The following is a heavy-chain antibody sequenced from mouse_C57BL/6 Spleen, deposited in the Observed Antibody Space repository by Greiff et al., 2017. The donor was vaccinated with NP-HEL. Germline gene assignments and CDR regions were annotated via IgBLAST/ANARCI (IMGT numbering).Heavy chain of an antibody. Sequence: QVHVKQSGAELVKPGASVKISCKASGYTFTDYYINWVKQRPGQGLEWIGKIGPGSGSTYYNEKFKGKATLTADKSSSTAYMQLSSLTSEDAAVYFCARYGYYYGSSYEYFDVWGTGTTVTVSS. CDR3: ARYGYYYGSSYEYFDV. V-gene: IGHV1-77*01. CDR2: IGPGSGST. CDR1: GYTFTDYY. D-gene: IGHD1-1*01. J-gene: IGHJ1*03.